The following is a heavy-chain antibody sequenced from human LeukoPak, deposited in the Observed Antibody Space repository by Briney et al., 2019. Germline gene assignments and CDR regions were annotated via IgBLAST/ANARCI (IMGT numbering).Heavy chain of an antibody. CDR2: ISSSSSYI. CDR1: GFTFSSYS. J-gene: IGHJ6*03. D-gene: IGHD2-15*01. V-gene: IGHV3-21*01. CDR3: ARGLVVVVAASPNMDV. Sequence: GGSLRLSCAASGFTFSSYSMNWVRQAPEKGLEWVSSISSSSSYIYYADSVKGRFTISRDNAKNSLYLQMNSLRAEDTAVYYCARGLVVVVAASPNMDVWGKGTTVTVSS.